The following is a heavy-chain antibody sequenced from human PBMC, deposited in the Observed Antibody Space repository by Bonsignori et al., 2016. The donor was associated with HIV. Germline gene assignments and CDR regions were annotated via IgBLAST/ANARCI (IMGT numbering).Heavy chain of an antibody. V-gene: IGHV4-34*01. CDR2: INHSGST. CDR3: ARGYGGPGGYYFDY. J-gene: IGHJ4*02. Sequence: WIRQPPGKGLEWIGEINHSGSTNYNPSLKSRVTISVDTSKNQFSLKLSSVTAADTAVYYCARGYGGPGGYYFDYWGQGTLVTVSS. D-gene: IGHD4-23*01.